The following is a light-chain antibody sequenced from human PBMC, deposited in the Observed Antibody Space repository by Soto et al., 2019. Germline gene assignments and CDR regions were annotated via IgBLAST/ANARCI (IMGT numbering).Light chain of an antibody. CDR2: DVS. Sequence: SVLTPPASVSGSPGESITLSCTGNNKDVGAYKHVSWYQHHPGKAPKLIIYDVSHWSSGASHRFSGSKSGNTASLTISGLQAEDEADYYCTSYTSSSRYIFGTGTKVTVL. CDR1: NKDVGAYKH. V-gene: IGLV2-14*03. J-gene: IGLJ1*01. CDR3: TSYTSSSRYI.